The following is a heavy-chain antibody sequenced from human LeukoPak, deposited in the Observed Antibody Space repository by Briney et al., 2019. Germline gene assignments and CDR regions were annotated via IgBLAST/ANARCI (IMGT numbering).Heavy chain of an antibody. J-gene: IGHJ4*02. V-gene: IGHV4-34*01. CDR1: GGSFSGYY. CDR2: INHSGST. Sequence: PSETLSLTCAVYGGSFSGYYWSWIRQPPGKGLEWIGEINHSGSTNYNPSLKSRVTISVDTSKNQFSLKLSSVTAADTAVYYCAGSDILTGYSVLEYWGQGTLVTVSS. D-gene: IGHD3-9*01. CDR3: AGSDILTGYSVLEY.